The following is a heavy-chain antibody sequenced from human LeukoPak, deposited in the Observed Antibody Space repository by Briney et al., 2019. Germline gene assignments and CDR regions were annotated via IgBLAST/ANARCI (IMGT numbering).Heavy chain of an antibody. J-gene: IGHJ4*01. CDR1: SFTSSSYA. V-gene: IGHV3-23*01. CDR3: AKSGNQMDY. Sequence: PGGSLRLSCAASSFTSSSYAMGWVRQPPGEGREWVAAISSSGGSTNYAGSVKGRFTISRDNSKNTLYLQVNSLRAEDTAVYYGAKSGNQMDYWGQGTPVTVSS. CDR2: ISSSGGST. D-gene: IGHD1-14*01.